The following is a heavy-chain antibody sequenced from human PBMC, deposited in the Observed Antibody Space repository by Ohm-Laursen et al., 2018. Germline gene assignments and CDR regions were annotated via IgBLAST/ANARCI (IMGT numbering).Heavy chain of an antibody. D-gene: IGHD3-10*01. Sequence: TLSLTCIVSGGSISSYYWSWIRQPAGKGLEWIGRIFGSGSTNYNPSLKSRVTMSVDPSKNQFSLKLSSMTAADTAVYYCARGPLVRGDNCFDPWGRGTLVTVSS. CDR2: IFGSGST. CDR1: GGSISSYY. CDR3: ARGPLVRGDNCFDP. V-gene: IGHV4-4*07. J-gene: IGHJ5*02.